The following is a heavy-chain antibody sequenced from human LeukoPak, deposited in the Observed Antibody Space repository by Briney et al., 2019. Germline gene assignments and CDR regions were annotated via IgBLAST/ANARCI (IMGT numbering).Heavy chain of an antibody. J-gene: IGHJ4*02. CDR2: INPNSGGT. CDR3: ARDLGYYDSSGYYYPPYFDY. V-gene: IGHV1-2*02. CDR1: GYTFTGYY. D-gene: IGHD3-22*01. Sequence: ASVKVSCKASGYTFTGYYMHWVRQAPGQGLEWMGWINPNSGGTNYAPKFQGRVTMTRDTSISTAYMELSRLRSDDTAVYYCARDLGYYDSSGYYYPPYFDYWGQGTLVTVSS.